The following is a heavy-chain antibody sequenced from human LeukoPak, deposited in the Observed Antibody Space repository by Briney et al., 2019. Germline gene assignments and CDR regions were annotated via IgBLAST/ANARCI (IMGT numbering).Heavy chain of an antibody. V-gene: IGHV1-2*02. Sequence: AASVKVSCKASGYTFTGYYMHWVRQAPGQGLEWMGWINPNSGGTNYAQKFQGRVTMTRDTSISTAYMELSRLRSDDTAVYYCARGGGRTPPTYYMDVWGKGTTVTISS. CDR3: ARGGGRTPPTYYMDV. CDR2: INPNSGGT. D-gene: IGHD3-16*01. CDR1: GYTFTGYY. J-gene: IGHJ6*03.